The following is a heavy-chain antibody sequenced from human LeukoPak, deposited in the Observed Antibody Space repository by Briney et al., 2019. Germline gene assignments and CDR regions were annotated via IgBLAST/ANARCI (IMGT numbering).Heavy chain of an antibody. J-gene: IGHJ4*02. CDR3: AKDGVVVVPAASYLGY. D-gene: IGHD2-2*01. CDR2: ISYDGSNK. CDR1: GFTFSSYG. V-gene: IGHV3-30*18. Sequence: PGGSLRLSCAASGFTFSSYGMHWVRQAPGKGLEWVAVISYDGSNKYYADSVKGRFTISRDNSKNTLYLQMNSLRAEDTAVYYCAKDGVVVVPAASYLGYWGQGTLVTVSS.